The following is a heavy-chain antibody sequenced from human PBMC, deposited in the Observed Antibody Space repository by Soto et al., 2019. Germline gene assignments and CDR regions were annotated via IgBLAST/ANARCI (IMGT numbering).Heavy chain of an antibody. Sequence: EPQLLESGGGLAHPGGSLRLSCGVSGFTFSSYAMSWVRQAPGKGLEWVAAISGSGVSTYYADSVRGRSTISKDNSKKTLDLQMNSLRAEDTAVYYCAKFYCISTMCQAPAAKSTGGFEIWGQGTLVTVSS. J-gene: IGHJ3*02. V-gene: IGHV3-23*01. D-gene: IGHD2-2*01. CDR3: AKFYCISTMCQAPAAKSTGGFEI. CDR2: ISGSGVST. CDR1: GFTFSSYA.